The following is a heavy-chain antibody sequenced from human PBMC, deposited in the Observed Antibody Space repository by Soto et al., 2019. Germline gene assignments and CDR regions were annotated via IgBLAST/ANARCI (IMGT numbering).Heavy chain of an antibody. Sequence: QVQLVQSGGGVVQPGRSLRLSCAASGFIFNEYGXXWXRQAPGKGLEWVAVIWYDGSNKYYADSVKGRFTFSRDNSKNTMSLQMNSLRVEDTAIYYCARWGCSGSNCNLNQRSFDLWGQGTLVTVSS. J-gene: IGHJ4*02. CDR3: ARWGCSGSNCNLNQRSFDL. D-gene: IGHD2-15*01. CDR1: GFIFNEYG. CDR2: IWYDGSNK. V-gene: IGHV3-33*01.